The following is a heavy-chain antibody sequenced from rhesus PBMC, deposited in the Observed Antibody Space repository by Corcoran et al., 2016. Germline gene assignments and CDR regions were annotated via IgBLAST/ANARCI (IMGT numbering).Heavy chain of an antibody. V-gene: IGHV5S1*01. J-gene: IGHJ2*01. CDR2: IYSGYSDT. Sequence: EVQLVQSGAEVKRPGESLRISCKTSGYSFTRSCISWVFQMPGKGLDWMCRIYSGYSDTRYSPSFQGQVTISADKSISTTYLQWSSLKASDTATYYCAKSVYNIWTGYYTDWYFDLWGPGTPITISS. D-gene: IGHD3-3*01. CDR3: AKSVYNIWTGYYTDWYFDL. CDR1: GYSFTRSC.